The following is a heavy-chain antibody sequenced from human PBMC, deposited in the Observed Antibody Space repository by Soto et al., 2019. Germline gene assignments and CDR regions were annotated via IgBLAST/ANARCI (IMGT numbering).Heavy chain of an antibody. J-gene: IGHJ4*02. CDR2: ISDSDNAT. CDR1: GFTFSSYA. V-gene: IGHV3-23*01. D-gene: IGHD6-19*01. Sequence: EVQLLESGGGLVQPGGSLRLSCAASGFTFSSYAMTWVRQAPGKGLEWVSVISDSDNATYYADSVKVRFTISRDNSKNTLYLQFHRLRAEDTAVYYCATGLSSSACSASDTWGQGTLVTVSS. CDR3: ATGLSSSACSASDT.